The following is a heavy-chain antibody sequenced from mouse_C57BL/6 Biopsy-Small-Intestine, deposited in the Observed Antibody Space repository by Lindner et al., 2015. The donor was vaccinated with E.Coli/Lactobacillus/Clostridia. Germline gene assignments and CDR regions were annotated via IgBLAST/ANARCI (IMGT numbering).Heavy chain of an antibody. CDR2: INPYYGST. V-gene: IGHV1-39*01. J-gene: IGHJ4*01. CDR3: ARSGYSDGMDY. CDR1: GYSFTGYN. Sequence: VQLQESGAELVKPGASEKISCKASGYSFTGYNMNWVKQSHGKSLEWIGNINPYYGSTSYNEKFKGKATLTVDKSSSTAYMQLNSLTSEDSAVYYCARSGYSDGMDYWGQGTSVTVSS. D-gene: IGHD3-2*02.